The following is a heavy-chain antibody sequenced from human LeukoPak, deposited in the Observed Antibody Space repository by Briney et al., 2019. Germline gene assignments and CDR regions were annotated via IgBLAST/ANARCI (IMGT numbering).Heavy chain of an antibody. V-gene: IGHV4-59*01. D-gene: IGHD3-22*01. Sequence: PSETLSLTCTVSGGSISSYYWSWIRQPPGKGLEWIGCIYYSGSTNYNPSLKSRVTISVDTSKNQFSLKLSSVTAADTAVYYCATYSSGYYYVAYWGQGTLVTVSS. CDR2: IYYSGST. CDR3: ATYSSGYYYVAY. CDR1: GGSISSYY. J-gene: IGHJ4*02.